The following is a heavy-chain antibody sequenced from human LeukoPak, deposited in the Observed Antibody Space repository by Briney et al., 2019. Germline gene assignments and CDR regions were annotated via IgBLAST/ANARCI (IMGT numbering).Heavy chain of an antibody. D-gene: IGHD5-18*01. CDR3: ARGYGNFDY. V-gene: IGHV3-48*03. CDR2: ITSSGTTI. CDR1: GFTFCRSE. J-gene: IGHJ4*02. Sequence: GGSLRLSCAASGFTFCRSEMSWVRQAPGKGLEWVSYITSSGTTIYYADSVKGRFTISRDNAKNSVYLQMNSLRAEDTAVYYCARGYGNFDYWGQGTLVTVSS.